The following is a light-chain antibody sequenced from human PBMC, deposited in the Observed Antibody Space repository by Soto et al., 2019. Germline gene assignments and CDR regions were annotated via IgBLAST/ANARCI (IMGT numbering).Light chain of an antibody. CDR3: QQYNNWPRT. Sequence: EIVMTQSPATLSVSPGGRATLSCRGRHGVSSNLAWYQQKPGQAPRLLIYGASTRATGIPARFSGSGSGTEFTLTISSLQSEDFAVYYCQQYNNWPRTFGQGTKVDIK. CDR2: GAS. V-gene: IGKV3-15*01. J-gene: IGKJ1*01. CDR1: HGVSSN.